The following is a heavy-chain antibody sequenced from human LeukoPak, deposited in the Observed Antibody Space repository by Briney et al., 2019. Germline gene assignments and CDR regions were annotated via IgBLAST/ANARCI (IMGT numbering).Heavy chain of an antibody. CDR2: ISYDGSNK. V-gene: IGHV3-30*04. CDR3: ARDWGSSGWYVDY. D-gene: IGHD6-19*01. J-gene: IGHJ4*02. CDR1: GFTFSSYA. Sequence: GGSLRLSCAASGFTFSSYAMHWVRQAPGKGLEWVAVISYDGSNKYYADSVKGRFTISRDNSKNTLYLQMNSLRAEDTAVYYCARDWGSSGWYVDYWGQGTLVTVPS.